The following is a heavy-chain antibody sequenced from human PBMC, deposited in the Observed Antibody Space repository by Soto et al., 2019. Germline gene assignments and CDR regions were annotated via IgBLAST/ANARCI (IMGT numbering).Heavy chain of an antibody. CDR2: IKSKTDGGTT. CDR3: ARDPYYGAIDY. J-gene: IGHJ4*02. V-gene: IGHV3-15*01. CDR1: GFTFSNAW. Sequence: GGSLRLSCAASGFTFSNAWMNWVRQAPGKGLEWVGRIKSKTDGGTTDYAAPVKGRFTISRDDSKNSLYLQMNSLRVEDTAVYHCARDPYYGAIDYWGQGTLVTVSS. D-gene: IGHD3-10*01.